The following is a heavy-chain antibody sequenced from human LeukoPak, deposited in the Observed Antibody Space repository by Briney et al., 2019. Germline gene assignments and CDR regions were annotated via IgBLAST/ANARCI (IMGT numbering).Heavy chain of an antibody. CDR3: ASSKWGVWGAKPYNWFDP. CDR1: GGTFSSYA. V-gene: IGHV1-69*05. J-gene: IGHJ5*02. Sequence: SVKVSCKASGGTFSSYAISWVRQAPGQGLEWMGRIIPIFGTANYAQKFQGRVTITTDESTSTAYMELSSLRSEDTAVYYCASSKWGVWGAKPYNWFDPWGQGTLVTVSS. D-gene: IGHD3-10*01. CDR2: IIPIFGTA.